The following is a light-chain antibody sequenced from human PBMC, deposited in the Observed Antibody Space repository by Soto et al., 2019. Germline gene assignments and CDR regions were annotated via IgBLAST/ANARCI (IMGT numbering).Light chain of an antibody. V-gene: IGLV2-14*01. CDR3: SSYTDTNTLV. CDR2: EVK. Sequence: SVLTQPASVYGSPGQSITISCTGTSSDVGRFYYVSWYQQYPGKAPQLIIYEVKLWPLGVSNRFSGSKSDNTASLTISGLQAEDEADYYCSSYTDTNTLVFGGGTKLTVL. J-gene: IGLJ3*02. CDR1: SSDVGRFYY.